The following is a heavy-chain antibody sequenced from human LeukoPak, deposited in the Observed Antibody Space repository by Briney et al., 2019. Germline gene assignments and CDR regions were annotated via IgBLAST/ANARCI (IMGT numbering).Heavy chain of an antibody. CDR2: MNPNSGNT. CDR1: GYTVTSYD. D-gene: IGHD1-26*01. Sequence: ASVKVSCKASGYTVTSYDINWVRQATGQGLEWMGWMNPNSGNTGYAQKFQGRVTMTRNTSLSTAYMELSRLRSEDTAVYYCARGLKWELLRPDFDYWGQGTLVTVSA. V-gene: IGHV1-8*01. CDR3: ARGLKWELLRPDFDY. J-gene: IGHJ4*02.